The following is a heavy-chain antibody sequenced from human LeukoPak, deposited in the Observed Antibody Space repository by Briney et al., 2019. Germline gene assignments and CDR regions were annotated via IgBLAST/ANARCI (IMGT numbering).Heavy chain of an antibody. J-gene: IGHJ3*02. V-gene: IGHV4-34*01. CDR1: GGSFSSYY. D-gene: IGHD1-26*01. CDR3: ARELGYSGSYRDAFDI. CDR2: INHSGST. Sequence: SETLSLTCAVYGGSFSSYYWSWIRQPPGKGLEWIGEINHSGSTNYNPSLKSRVTISVDTSKNQFSLKLSSVTAADTAVYYCARELGYSGSYRDAFDIWGQGTMVTVSS.